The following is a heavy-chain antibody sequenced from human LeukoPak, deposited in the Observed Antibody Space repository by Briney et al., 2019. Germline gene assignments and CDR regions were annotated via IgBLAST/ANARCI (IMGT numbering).Heavy chain of an antibody. Sequence: LETLSLTCAVYGGSFSGYYWSWIRQPPGKGLEWIGEINHSGSTNYNPSLKSRVTISVDTSKNQFSLKLSSVTAADTAVYYCSGYSSGLNWFDPWGQGTLVTVSS. D-gene: IGHD6-19*01. J-gene: IGHJ5*02. V-gene: IGHV4-34*01. CDR1: GGSFSGYY. CDR2: INHSGST. CDR3: SGYSSGLNWFDP.